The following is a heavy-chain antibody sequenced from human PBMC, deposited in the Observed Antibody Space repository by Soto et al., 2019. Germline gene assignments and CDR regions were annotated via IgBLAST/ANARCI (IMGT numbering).Heavy chain of an antibody. CDR3: ARRGKTGTYY. J-gene: IGHJ4*02. V-gene: IGHV6-1*01. CDR1: GDSVSSNSVG. CDR2: AYYRSKWII. D-gene: IGHD6-13*01. Sequence: PSQTLSLTCAISGDSVSSNSVGWHWVRQSPSRGLEWLGRAYYRSKWIIDYAPSLKSRITFNPDISKNQFSLQLRSVTPEDTAVYYCARRGKTGTYYWGQGTLVTVSS.